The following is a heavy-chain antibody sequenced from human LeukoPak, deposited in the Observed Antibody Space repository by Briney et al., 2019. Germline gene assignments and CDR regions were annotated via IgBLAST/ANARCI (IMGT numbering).Heavy chain of an antibody. CDR3: ARGRRVYYDSSGYYGDY. J-gene: IGHJ4*02. CDR1: GFTFSNYA. CDR2: ISSSSSYI. V-gene: IGHV3-21*01. Sequence: GGSLRLSCEASGFTFSNYAMSWVRQAPGKGLEWVSSISSSSSYIYYADSVKGRFTISRDNAKNSLYLQMNSLRAEDTAVYYCARGRRVYYDSSGYYGDYWGQGTLVTVSS. D-gene: IGHD3-22*01.